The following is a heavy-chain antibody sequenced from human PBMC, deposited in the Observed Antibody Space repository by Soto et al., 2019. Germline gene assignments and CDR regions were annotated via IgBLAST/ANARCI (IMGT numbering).Heavy chain of an antibody. CDR1: GSTFPSYA. D-gene: IGHD6-19*01. Sequence: ASVKVSCKASGSTFPSYAMHWVRQAPGQRLEWMGWINAGNGNTKYSQKLQGRVTITRVTSASTAYMELSSLRSEDTALYYCARPSTGYSSGWYGADYYYGMDVWGQGTTVTVSS. V-gene: IGHV1-3*01. J-gene: IGHJ6*02. CDR2: INAGNGNT. CDR3: ARPSTGYSSGWYGADYYYGMDV.